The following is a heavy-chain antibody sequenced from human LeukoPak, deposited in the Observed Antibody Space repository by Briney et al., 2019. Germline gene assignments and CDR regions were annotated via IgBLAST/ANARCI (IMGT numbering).Heavy chain of an antibody. CDR1: GGSISSSSYY. Sequence: KPSETPSLTCTVSGGSISSSSYYWGWIRQPPGKGLEWIGNIYYSGSTYYNPSLKSRVTISVDTSKNQFSLKLSSVTAADTAVYYCARQSGSYGVYYYYMDVWGKGTTVTISS. J-gene: IGHJ6*03. CDR3: ARQSGSYGVYYYYMDV. CDR2: IYYSGST. V-gene: IGHV4-39*01. D-gene: IGHD1-26*01.